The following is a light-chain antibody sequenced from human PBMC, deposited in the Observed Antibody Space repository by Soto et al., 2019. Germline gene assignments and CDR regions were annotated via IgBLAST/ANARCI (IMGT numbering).Light chain of an antibody. CDR2: AAS. CDR1: QDIRSD. V-gene: IGKV1-6*01. J-gene: IGKJ4*01. CDR3: LQDNSYPRT. Sequence: AIQMTQFPSSLSVSVGDRVTITCRASQDIRSDLGWYQHRPGKAPKLLIYAASTLQSGVPSRFSGSGSGTDFTLTISSLQPEDFATYYCLQDNSYPRTFGGGTKVDIK.